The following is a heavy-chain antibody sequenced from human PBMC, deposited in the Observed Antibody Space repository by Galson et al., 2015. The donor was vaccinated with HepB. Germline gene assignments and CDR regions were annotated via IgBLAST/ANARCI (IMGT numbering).Heavy chain of an antibody. Sequence: SVKVSCKASGGTFSSYAISWVRQAPGQGLEWMGGIIPIFGTANYAQKFQGRVTITADESTSTAYMELSSLRSEDTAVYYCARKQGYCSSTSCAYYYYYYMDVWGKGTTVTVSS. V-gene: IGHV1-69*13. CDR1: GGTFSSYA. D-gene: IGHD2-2*01. CDR2: IIPIFGTA. J-gene: IGHJ6*03. CDR3: ARKQGYCSSTSCAYYYYYYMDV.